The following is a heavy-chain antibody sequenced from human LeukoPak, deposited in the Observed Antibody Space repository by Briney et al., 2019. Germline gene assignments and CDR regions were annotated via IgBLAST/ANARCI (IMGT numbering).Heavy chain of an antibody. CDR3: ARGQGNTIFGVVITHPSYYYYYGMDV. CDR2: IIPILGIA. V-gene: IGHV1-69*04. Sequence: GASVKVSCKASGGTFSSYAISWVRQAPGQGLEWVGRIIPILGIANYAQKFQGRVTITADKSTSTAYMELSSLRSEDTAVYYCARGQGNTIFGVVITHPSYYYYYGMDVWGQGTTVTVSS. CDR1: GGTFSSYA. D-gene: IGHD3-3*01. J-gene: IGHJ6*02.